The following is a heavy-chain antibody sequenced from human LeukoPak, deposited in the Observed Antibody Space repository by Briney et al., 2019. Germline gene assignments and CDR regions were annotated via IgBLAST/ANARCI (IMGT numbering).Heavy chain of an antibody. V-gene: IGHV3-7*01. CDR1: GESLSGYY. CDR3: ARDADAGYSFAD. J-gene: IGHJ4*02. D-gene: IGHD5-24*01. CDR2: IMPDGGLK. Sequence: ETLSHTCAVYGESLSGYYWSWVRQAPGKGLEWVASIMPDGGLKKYVDSVKGRFSISRDNAKNSLFLEMNSLRAEDTAVYYCARDADAGYSFADWGQGTLVTVSS.